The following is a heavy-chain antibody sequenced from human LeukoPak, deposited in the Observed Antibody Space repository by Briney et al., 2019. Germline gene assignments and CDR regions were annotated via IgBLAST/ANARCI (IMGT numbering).Heavy chain of an antibody. CDR1: GCTFSSYA. CDR3: ARDSQYYDSSGFTDY. D-gene: IGHD3-22*01. Sequence: GASVKVSCKASGCTFSSYAISWVRQPPGQGLEWMGRIIPTLGRANYAQKFQGRVTITADKSTSTAYMELSSLRSEDTAVYYCARDSQYYDSSGFTDYWGQGTLVTVSS. V-gene: IGHV1-69*04. J-gene: IGHJ4*02. CDR2: IIPTLGRA.